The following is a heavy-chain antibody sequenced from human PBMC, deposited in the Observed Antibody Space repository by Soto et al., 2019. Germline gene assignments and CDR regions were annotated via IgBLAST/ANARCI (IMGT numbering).Heavy chain of an antibody. D-gene: IGHD2-2*01. CDR2: INPNSGGT. V-gene: IGHV1-2*04. CDR1: GYTFTGYY. J-gene: IGHJ6*03. Sequence: ASVKVSCKASGYTFTGYYMHWVRQAPGQGLEWMGWINPNSGGTNYAQKFQGWVTMTRDTSISTAYMELSRLRSDDTAVYYCERGMGQYQLPLYYYYYYMGVWGKGTTVTVSS. CDR3: ERGMGQYQLPLYYYYYYMGV.